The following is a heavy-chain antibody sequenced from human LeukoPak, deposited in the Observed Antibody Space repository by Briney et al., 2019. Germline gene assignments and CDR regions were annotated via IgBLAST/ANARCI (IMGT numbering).Heavy chain of an antibody. CDR2: IYPGDSDT. Sequence: PGESLKISCQGSGYTFTNYWIGLVPQMPGKGLEWMGIIYPGDSDTRYSPSFQGQVTISADKFISTAYLQWSSLKASDTAMYYCARPLTILRGVVTSSDYWGQGTLVTVSS. V-gene: IGHV5-51*01. CDR1: GYTFTNYW. CDR3: ARPLTILRGVVTSSDY. J-gene: IGHJ4*02. D-gene: IGHD3-10*01.